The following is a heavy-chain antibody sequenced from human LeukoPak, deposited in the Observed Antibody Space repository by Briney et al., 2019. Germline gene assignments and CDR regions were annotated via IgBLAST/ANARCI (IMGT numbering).Heavy chain of an antibody. V-gene: IGHV3-7*01. J-gene: IGHJ4*02. Sequence: PGGSLRLSCAASGFTFSNYWMTWVRQAPGKGLEWVANIKQDGSEKYYVDSVKGRFTISRDNAKNSLYLQMNSLRAEDTAVYYCARGITMVRGVFDYWGQGTLVTVSS. CDR3: ARGITMVRGVFDY. CDR1: GFTFSNYW. D-gene: IGHD3-10*01. CDR2: IKQDGSEK.